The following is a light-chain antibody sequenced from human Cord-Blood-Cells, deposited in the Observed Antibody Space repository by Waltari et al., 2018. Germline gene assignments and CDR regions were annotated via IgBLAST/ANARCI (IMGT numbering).Light chain of an antibody. CDR2: DVS. CDR3: SSYTSSSSVV. V-gene: IGLV2-14*04. J-gene: IGLJ2*01. CDR1: SSDVGGYNY. Sequence: SSDVGGYNYVSWYQQHPGKAPKLMIYDVSNRPSGVSNRFSGSKSGNTASLTISGLQAEDEADYYCSSYTSSSSVVFGGGTKLTVL.